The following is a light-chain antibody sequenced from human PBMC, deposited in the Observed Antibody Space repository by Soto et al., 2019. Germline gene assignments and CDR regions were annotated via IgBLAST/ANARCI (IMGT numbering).Light chain of an antibody. CDR1: QSISSY. CDR2: AAS. V-gene: IGKV1-39*01. Sequence: DIQMTQSPSSLSASVGDRVTITCRASQSISSYLNWYQQKPGKATKLLIYAASSLQSGVPSRFSGSGSGTDFTLTISSLQPEDFATYYCQQSYSTPVTFGPGTKVDIK. J-gene: IGKJ3*01. CDR3: QQSYSTPVT.